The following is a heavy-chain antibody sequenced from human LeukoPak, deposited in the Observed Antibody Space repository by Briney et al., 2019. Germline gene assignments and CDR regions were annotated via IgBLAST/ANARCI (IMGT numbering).Heavy chain of an antibody. CDR2: IHYGGNS. CDR3: ARDKRVAVAGTYIYYYYMDV. Sequence: SETLSLTCAVYGGSFSGYYWSWIRQPPGKGLEWIGYIHYGGNSNYNPSLKSRVRISEDTSKNQFSLKLSSVTAADTAVYYCARDKRVAVAGTYIYYYYMDVWGNGTTVTISS. J-gene: IGHJ6*03. V-gene: IGHV4-59*12. D-gene: IGHD6-19*01. CDR1: GGSFSGYY.